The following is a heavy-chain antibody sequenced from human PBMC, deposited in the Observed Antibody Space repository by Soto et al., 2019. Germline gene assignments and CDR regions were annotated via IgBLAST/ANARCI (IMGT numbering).Heavy chain of an antibody. V-gene: IGHV4-30-4*01. CDR1: GGSISSGDYY. Sequence: SETLSLTCTVSGGSISSGDYYWSWIRQPPGKGLEWIGYIYYSGSTYYNPSLKSRVTISVDTSKNQFSLKLSSVTAADTAVYYCARNYGDELGAFDYWGQGTLVTVSS. J-gene: IGHJ4*02. D-gene: IGHD4-17*01. CDR3: ARNYGDELGAFDY. CDR2: IYYSGST.